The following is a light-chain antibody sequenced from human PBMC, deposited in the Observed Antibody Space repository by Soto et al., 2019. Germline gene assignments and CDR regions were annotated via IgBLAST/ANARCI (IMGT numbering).Light chain of an antibody. Sequence: DIQMTQSPSSLSASVGDRVTITCQASQDTRKYLNWYQQKPGRAPKLLIYGASNLETGVPSRFSGSGYGTDFTFTISSLQPEGIATYDCQHYDNLPPFTVGPGTKVAIK. CDR2: GAS. CDR3: QHYDNLPPFT. J-gene: IGKJ3*01. V-gene: IGKV1-33*01. CDR1: QDTRKY.